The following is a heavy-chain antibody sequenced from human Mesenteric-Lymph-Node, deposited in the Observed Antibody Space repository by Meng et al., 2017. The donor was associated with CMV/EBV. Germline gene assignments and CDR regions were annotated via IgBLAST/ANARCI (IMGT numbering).Heavy chain of an antibody. CDR2: IYPGDSDT. Sequence: GYTVTSSWIGWVRQVPGKGLEWMGIIYPGDSDTRYSPSFQGQVTISADKSIDTAYLQWSSLKASDTAMYYCARQGGTAAADSVGYDPWGQGTLVTVSS. D-gene: IGHD6-13*01. CDR3: ARQGGTAAADSVGYDP. V-gene: IGHV5-51*01. J-gene: IGHJ5*02. CDR1: GYTVTSSW.